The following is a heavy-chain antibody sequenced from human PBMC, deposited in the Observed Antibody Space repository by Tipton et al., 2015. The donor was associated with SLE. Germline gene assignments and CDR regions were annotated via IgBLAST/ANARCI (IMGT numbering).Heavy chain of an antibody. J-gene: IGHJ4*02. CDR3: ARARSSSGTTGGLY. V-gene: IGHV3-30*04. Sequence: SLRLSYAASGFTFSSYAMHWVRQAPGKGLEWVAVISYDGSNKYYADSVKGRFTISRDNSKNTLYLQMNSLRAEDTAVYYCARARSSSGTTGGLYWGQGTLVTVSS. CDR1: GFTFSSYA. CDR2: ISYDGSNK. D-gene: IGHD6-13*01.